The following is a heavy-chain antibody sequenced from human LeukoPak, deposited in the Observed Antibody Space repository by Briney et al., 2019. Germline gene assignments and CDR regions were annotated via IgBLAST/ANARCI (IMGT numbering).Heavy chain of an antibody. CDR1: GFTFSSYE. V-gene: IGHV3-48*03. CDR2: ISSSGSTI. J-gene: IGHJ4*02. CDR3: ARGRIHRRGNDY. D-gene: IGHD5-18*01. Sequence: GGSLRLSCAAFGFTFSSYEVNWVRQAPGKGLEWVSYISSSGSTIYYADSVKGRFTISRDNAKNSLYLQMNSLRAEDTAAYYCARGRIHRRGNDYWGQGTLVTVSS.